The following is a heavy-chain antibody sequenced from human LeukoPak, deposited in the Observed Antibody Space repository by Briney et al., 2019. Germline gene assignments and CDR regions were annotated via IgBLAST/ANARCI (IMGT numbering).Heavy chain of an antibody. Sequence: ASVKVSCKASGYTFTSYAMNWVRQAPGQGLEWMGWISAYNGNTNYAQKLQGRVTMTTDTSTSTAYMELRSLRSDDTAVYYCARVLLPIFIVVVPAAMDFDYWGQGTLVTVSS. D-gene: IGHD2-2*01. V-gene: IGHV1-18*01. CDR1: GYTFTSYA. CDR2: ISAYNGNT. J-gene: IGHJ4*02. CDR3: ARVLLPIFIVVVPAAMDFDY.